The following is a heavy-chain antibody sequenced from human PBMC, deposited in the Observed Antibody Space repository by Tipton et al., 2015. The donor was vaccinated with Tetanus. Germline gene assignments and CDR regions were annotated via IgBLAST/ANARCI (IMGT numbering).Heavy chain of an antibody. CDR3: ARAEGATRIDY. D-gene: IGHD1-26*01. V-gene: IGHV4-34*01. Sequence: LRLSCAVYGGSFSGYYWSWIRQPPGKGLEWIGEINHSGSTNYNPSLKSRVTISVDTSKNQFSLKLSSVTAADTAVYYCARAEGATRIDYWGQGTLVTVSS. J-gene: IGHJ4*02. CDR1: GGSFSGYY. CDR2: INHSGST.